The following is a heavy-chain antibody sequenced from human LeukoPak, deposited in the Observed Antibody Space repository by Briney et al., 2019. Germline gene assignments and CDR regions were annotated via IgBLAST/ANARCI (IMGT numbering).Heavy chain of an antibody. CDR3: ATDYYGSGLEKYYFDY. CDR1: GYTLTELS. CDR2: FDPEDGET. V-gene: IGHV1-24*01. J-gene: IGHJ4*02. D-gene: IGHD3-10*01. Sequence: ASVTVSCKVSGYTLTELSMHWVRQAPGKGREWMGGFDPEDGETIYAQKFQGRVTITEDTSTDTAYMELSSLRSEDTAVYYCATDYYGSGLEKYYFDYWGQGTLVTVSS.